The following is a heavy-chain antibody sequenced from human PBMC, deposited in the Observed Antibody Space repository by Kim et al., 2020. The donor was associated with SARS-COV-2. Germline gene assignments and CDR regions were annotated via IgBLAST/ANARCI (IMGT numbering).Heavy chain of an antibody. Sequence: SVKVSCKASGGTFSSYAISWVRQAPGQGLEWMGGIIPIFGTANYAQKFQGRVTITADESTSTAYMELSSLRSEDTAVYYCARGGWDYCSSTSCYGPGYYYGMDVWGQGTTVTVSS. CDR3: ARGGWDYCSSTSCYGPGYYYGMDV. CDR2: IIPIFGTA. D-gene: IGHD2-2*01. J-gene: IGHJ6*02. CDR1: GGTFSSYA. V-gene: IGHV1-69*13.